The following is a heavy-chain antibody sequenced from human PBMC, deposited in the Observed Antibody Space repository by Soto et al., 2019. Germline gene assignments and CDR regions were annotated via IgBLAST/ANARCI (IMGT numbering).Heavy chain of an antibody. CDR2: ISGSGAGT. Sequence: GASLRLSCTASGFTFSTSAMSWVRQAPGRGLEWVSGISGSGAGTYYADSVKGRFTISRDNSKNTLYLQMSGLRAEDAAVYYCAKGPTVFGAVISFDYYYGMYVWGQGTPVTVSS. J-gene: IGHJ6*02. CDR3: AKGPTVFGAVISFDYYYGMYV. CDR1: GFTFSTSA. V-gene: IGHV3-23*01. D-gene: IGHD3-3*01.